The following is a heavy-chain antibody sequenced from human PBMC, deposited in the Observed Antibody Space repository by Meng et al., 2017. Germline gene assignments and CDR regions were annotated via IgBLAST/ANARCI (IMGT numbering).Heavy chain of an antibody. V-gene: IGHV3-9*01. Sequence: SLKISCAASGFTLDDYAMHWVRQAPGKGLEWVSGISWNSGSIGYADSVKGRFTISRDNAKNSLYLQMNSLRAEDTALYYCAKASPPIYGSGLYYFDYWGQGTLVTVSS. J-gene: IGHJ4*02. CDR2: ISWNSGSI. CDR3: AKASPPIYGSGLYYFDY. D-gene: IGHD3-10*01. CDR1: GFTLDDYA.